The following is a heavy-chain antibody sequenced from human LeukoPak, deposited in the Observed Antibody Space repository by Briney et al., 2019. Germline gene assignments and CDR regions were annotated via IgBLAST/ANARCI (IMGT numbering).Heavy chain of an antibody. J-gene: IGHJ4*02. CDR1: GFTFSSYG. CDR3: AKLSSLNYFDY. Sequence: GGSLRLSCAASGFTFSSYGMHWVRQAPGKGLEWVAFIQYDGSNKYYADSVKGRFTTSRDNSKKMVYLQMNSLRAEDTGVFYCAKLSSLNYFDYWGQGTLVTVSS. V-gene: IGHV3-30*02. CDR2: IQYDGSNK. D-gene: IGHD6-19*01.